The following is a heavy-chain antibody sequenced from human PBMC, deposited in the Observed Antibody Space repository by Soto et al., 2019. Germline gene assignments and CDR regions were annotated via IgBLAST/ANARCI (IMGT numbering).Heavy chain of an antibody. CDR1: GFTLSSYG. Sequence: GGSLRLSCAASGFTLSSYGMHWVRQAPGKGLEWVAVISYDGSNKYYADSVKGRFTISRDNSKNTLYLQMNSLRAEDTAVYYCASAPSGYSYGYGPGYWGQGTLVTVSS. D-gene: IGHD5-18*01. CDR3: ASAPSGYSYGYGPGY. J-gene: IGHJ4*02. CDR2: ISYDGSNK. V-gene: IGHV3-30*03.